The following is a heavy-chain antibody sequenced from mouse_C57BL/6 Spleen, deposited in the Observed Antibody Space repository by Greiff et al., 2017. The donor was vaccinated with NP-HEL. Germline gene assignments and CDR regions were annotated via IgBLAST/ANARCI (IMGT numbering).Heavy chain of an antibody. CDR3: ASSYDYDGAY. CDR2: FYPGDGDT. V-gene: IGHV1-82*01. D-gene: IGHD2-4*01. Sequence: VKLMESGPELVKPGASVKISCKASGYAFSSSWMNWVKQRPGKGLEWIGRFYPGDGDTNYNGKFKGKATLTADKSSSTAYMQLSSLTSEDSAVYFCASSYDYDGAYWGQGTLVTVSA. CDR1: GYAFSSSW. J-gene: IGHJ3*01.